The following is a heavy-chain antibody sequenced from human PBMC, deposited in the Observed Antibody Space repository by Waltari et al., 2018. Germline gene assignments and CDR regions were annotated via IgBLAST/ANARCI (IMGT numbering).Heavy chain of an antibody. J-gene: IGHJ4*02. CDR2: VSYNGNA. D-gene: IGHD3-10*01. CDR3: ARSFGGSGSYKFDY. Sequence: QLQLKESGPRLVKSSETLSLTCTISGGSISTSTHYWAWIRQTPGKGPEWIGSVSYNGNAYYTPSLESRVTMSVDRFKNHFSLDLESVTTPDTSIYFCARSFGGSGSYKFDYWGQGILVTVSS. V-gene: IGHV4-39*02. CDR1: GGSISTSTHY.